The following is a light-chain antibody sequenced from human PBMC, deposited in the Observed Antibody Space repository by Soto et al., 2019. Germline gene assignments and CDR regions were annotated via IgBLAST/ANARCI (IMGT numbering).Light chain of an antibody. CDR3: SSYTSSSTGV. Sequence: QSALTQPASVSGSPGQSITISCTGTSSDVGGYNYVSWYQQHPGKAPKLMIYDVRNRPSGVSNRFSGSKSGNTASLTISGLQAEDEAEYYCSSYTSSSTGVFGTGTKVTVL. J-gene: IGLJ1*01. CDR2: DVR. CDR1: SSDVGGYNY. V-gene: IGLV2-14*01.